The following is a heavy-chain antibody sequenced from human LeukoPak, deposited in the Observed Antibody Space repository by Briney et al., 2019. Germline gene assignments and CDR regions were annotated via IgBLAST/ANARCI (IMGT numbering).Heavy chain of an antibody. CDR3: ARDLVN. Sequence: SETLSLTCTVSGGSVSTDDYYWSWIRQPPGKGLEWIGYIHDSGSTNYNPSLKSRVTISVDTSNNQCSLRLSSVSAADAAVYYCARDLVNWGQGTLVTVSS. V-gene: IGHV4-61*08. J-gene: IGHJ4*02. CDR1: GGSVSTDDYY. CDR2: IHDSGST. D-gene: IGHD2-21*01.